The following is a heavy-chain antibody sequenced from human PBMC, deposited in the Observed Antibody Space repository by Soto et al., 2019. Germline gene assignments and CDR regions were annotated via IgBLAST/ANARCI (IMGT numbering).Heavy chain of an antibody. V-gene: IGHV1-3*01. Sequence: ASVKVSCKASGYTFTSYAMHWVRQAPGQRLEWMGWINAGNGNTKYSQKFQGRVTITRDTSASTAYMELSSLRSEDTAVYYCARLPSSGYYLDALDIWGQGTMVTVSS. D-gene: IGHD3-22*01. CDR1: GYTFTSYA. CDR3: ARLPSSGYYLDALDI. CDR2: INAGNGNT. J-gene: IGHJ3*02.